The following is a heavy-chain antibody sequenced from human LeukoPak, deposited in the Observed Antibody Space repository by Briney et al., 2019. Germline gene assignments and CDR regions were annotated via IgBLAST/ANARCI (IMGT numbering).Heavy chain of an antibody. CDR2: IEQDGGEK. D-gene: IGHD4-11*01. Sequence: PGGSLRLSCVASGFTFSRFWMAWVRQAPGKGLEWVANIEQDGGEKYYVDSVKGRFTISRDNAKNSLYLQMNGLRAEDTAVYYCAKDAQRGFDYSNSLEHWGQGSLVIVSS. CDR1: GFTFSRFW. V-gene: IGHV3-7*01. CDR3: AKDAQRGFDYSNSLEH. J-gene: IGHJ5*02.